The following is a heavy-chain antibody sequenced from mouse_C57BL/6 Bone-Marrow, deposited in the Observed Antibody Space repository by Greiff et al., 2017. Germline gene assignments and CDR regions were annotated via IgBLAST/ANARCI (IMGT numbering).Heavy chain of an antibody. J-gene: IGHJ1*03. CDR3: ARGGYDGGYYFDG. Sequence: QVQLQQSGAELVKPGASVKMSCKASGYTFTTYPIEWMKQNHGQSLEWIGNFHPYNDDTKYNEKFKGKATLTVETSSSTVYLELSRVTSDDSAVYYCARGGYDGGYYFDGWGTGTTVTVSS. CDR2: FHPYNDDT. V-gene: IGHV1-47*01. D-gene: IGHD2-2*01. CDR1: GYTFTTYP.